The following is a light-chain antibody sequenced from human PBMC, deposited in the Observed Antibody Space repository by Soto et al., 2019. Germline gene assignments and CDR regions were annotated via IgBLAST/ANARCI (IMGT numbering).Light chain of an antibody. J-gene: IGKJ1*01. CDR1: RGISSY. CDR3: QQSYSNPTWK. CDR2: SAS. Sequence: IQLTQSPSSLPASVGDRVTITCQASRGISSYLAWYQQKPGKAPKLLVYSASTLQSGVPSRFSGSGSGPDFTLTISSLQPEDFATYYCQQSYSNPTWKFGQGTKVDIK. V-gene: IGKV1-9*01.